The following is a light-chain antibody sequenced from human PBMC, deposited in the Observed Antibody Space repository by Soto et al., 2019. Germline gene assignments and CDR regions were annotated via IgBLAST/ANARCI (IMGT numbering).Light chain of an antibody. Sequence: EIVLTQSPGTLSLSPGEGGTLSCRASQSISSSYLAWYQQKPGQSPRLLIYAASSRATGIPDRFSGSGSGTDFTLTISRLEPEDFAVYYCQQHGSSPITFGQGTRLEIK. CDR1: QSISSSY. J-gene: IGKJ5*01. CDR2: AAS. CDR3: QQHGSSPIT. V-gene: IGKV3-20*01.